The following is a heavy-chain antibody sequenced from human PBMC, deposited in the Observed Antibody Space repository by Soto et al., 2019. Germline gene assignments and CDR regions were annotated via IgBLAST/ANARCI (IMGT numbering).Heavy chain of an antibody. J-gene: IGHJ4*02. CDR2: ISSSSNYI. CDR3: ARGYDSFDY. D-gene: IGHD3-22*01. CDR1: GFTFSSYT. Sequence: EVQLVESGGGLVKPGGSLRLSCAASGFTFSSYTMNWVRQAPGKGLEWVSSISSSSNYIYYADSVKGRFTISRDNAKNALYLQVNSLRAEDTAVYYCARGYDSFDYWGQGTLVTVSS. V-gene: IGHV3-21*01.